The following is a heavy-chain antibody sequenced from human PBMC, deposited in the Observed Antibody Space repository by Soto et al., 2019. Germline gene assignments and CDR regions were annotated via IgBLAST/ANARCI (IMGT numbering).Heavy chain of an antibody. CDR1: GYTFTSYG. CDR2: ISAYNGNT. Sequence: QVQLVQSGAEVKKPGASVKVSCKASGYTFTSYGISWVRQAPGQGLEWMGWISAYNGNTNYAQKLQGRVTMTTDTSTSTAYRELRSLRSDDTAVYYCARGGYDILTGYYEAPPEFFDYWGQGTLVTVSS. V-gene: IGHV1-18*01. J-gene: IGHJ4*02. CDR3: ARGGYDILTGYYEAPPEFFDY. D-gene: IGHD3-9*01.